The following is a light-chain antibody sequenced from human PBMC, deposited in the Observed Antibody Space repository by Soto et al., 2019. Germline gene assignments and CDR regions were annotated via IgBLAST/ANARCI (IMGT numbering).Light chain of an antibody. V-gene: IGKV3-15*01. J-gene: IGKJ5*01. CDR3: QQYHNWPIT. Sequence: EIVMTQSPATLSVSPGESATLSCRASQSVSSNLASHQQKPGQAPRIHTDQASTRATGISARFSGRGSGAEFPLTLSSLQSEDFAVYYCQQYHNWPITFGQGTRLEIK. CDR2: QAS. CDR1: QSVSSN.